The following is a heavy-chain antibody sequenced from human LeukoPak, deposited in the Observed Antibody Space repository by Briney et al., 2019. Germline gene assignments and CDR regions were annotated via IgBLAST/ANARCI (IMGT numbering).Heavy chain of an antibody. D-gene: IGHD6-13*01. Sequence: ASVKVSCKSSGYTFTGYYMHWVRQAPGQGLEWMGWINPNSGGTNYAQKFQGRVTMTRDTSISTAYMELSRLRSDDTAVYYCARGPPRYSSSCDYFDYWGQGTLVTVSS. CDR2: INPNSGGT. CDR3: ARGPPRYSSSCDYFDY. CDR1: GYTFTGYY. J-gene: IGHJ4*02. V-gene: IGHV1-2*02.